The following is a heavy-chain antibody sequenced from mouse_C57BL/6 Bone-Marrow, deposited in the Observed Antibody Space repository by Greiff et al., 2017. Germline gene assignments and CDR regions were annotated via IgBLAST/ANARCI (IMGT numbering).Heavy chain of an antibody. Sequence: EVHLVESGGGLVKPGGSLKLSCAASGFTFSSYAMSWVRQTPEKRLEWVATISDGGSYTYYPDNVKGRFTISRDNAKNNLYLQMSHLKSEDTAMYYCAITTVVFDYWGQGTTLTVSS. CDR2: ISDGGSYT. V-gene: IGHV5-4*01. J-gene: IGHJ2*01. CDR1: GFTFSSYA. D-gene: IGHD1-1*01. CDR3: AITTVVFDY.